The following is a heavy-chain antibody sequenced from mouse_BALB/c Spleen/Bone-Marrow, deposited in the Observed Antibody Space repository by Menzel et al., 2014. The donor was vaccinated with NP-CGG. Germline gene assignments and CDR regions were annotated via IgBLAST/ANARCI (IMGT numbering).Heavy chain of an antibody. V-gene: IGHV1-54*01. J-gene: IGHJ2*01. CDR2: INPGSGGT. CDR1: GYAFTNYL. CDR3: ARSTGTLFDY. D-gene: IGHD4-1*02. Sequence: VQLQQSGAELVRPGTSVKVPCKASGYAFTNYLIDWVKQRPGQGLEWIGVINPGSGGTNYCEKFKGKATLTADKSSSTAYMQLSSLTSHDSAVYFCARSTGTLFDYWGQGTTLTVSS.